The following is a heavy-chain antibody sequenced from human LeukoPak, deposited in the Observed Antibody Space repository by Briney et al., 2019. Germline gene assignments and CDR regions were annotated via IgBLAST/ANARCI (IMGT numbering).Heavy chain of an antibody. CDR3: AKDTSDGELLFPGYMDWFDP. CDR2: ISGSGGST. CDR1: GFTFSSYV. J-gene: IGHJ5*02. V-gene: IGHV3-23*01. D-gene: IGHD3-10*01. Sequence: GGSXRLXCAASGFTFSSYVMSWVRQAPGKGREGDSAISGSGGSTYYADSVKGRFTISRDNSKNTLYLQMNSLRAEDTAVYYCAKDTSDGELLFPGYMDWFDPWGQGTLVTVSS.